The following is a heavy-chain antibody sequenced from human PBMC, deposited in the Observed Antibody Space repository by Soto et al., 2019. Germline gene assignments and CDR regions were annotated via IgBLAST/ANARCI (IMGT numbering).Heavy chain of an antibody. V-gene: IGHV4-39*01. D-gene: IGHD6-19*01. CDR2: IYYSGST. CDR1: GGSISSSSYY. J-gene: IGHJ6*02. Sequence: PSETLSLTCTVSGGSISSSSYYWGWIRQPPGKGLEWIGSIYYSGSTYYNPSLKSRVTISVDTSKNQFSLKLSSVTAADTAVYYCARQGIAVALINYYYYGMDVWGQGTTVTVSS. CDR3: ARQGIAVALINYYYYGMDV.